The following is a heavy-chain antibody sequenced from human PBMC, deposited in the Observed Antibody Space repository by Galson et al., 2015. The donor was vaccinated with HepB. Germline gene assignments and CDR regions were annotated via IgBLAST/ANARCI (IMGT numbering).Heavy chain of an antibody. Sequence: LRLSYAASGLTFSSYAMHWVRQAPGKGLEWVAVISYDGSNKYYADSVKGRFTISRDNSKNTLYLQMNSLRAEDTAVYYCAREGYDFWSGYHRGPFDYWGQGTLVTVSS. D-gene: IGHD3-3*01. CDR2: ISYDGSNK. V-gene: IGHV3-30-3*01. CDR3: AREGYDFWSGYHRGPFDY. CDR1: GLTFSSYA. J-gene: IGHJ4*02.